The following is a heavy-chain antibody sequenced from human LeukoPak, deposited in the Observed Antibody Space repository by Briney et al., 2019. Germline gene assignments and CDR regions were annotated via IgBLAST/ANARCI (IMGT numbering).Heavy chain of an antibody. CDR2: ISSSSSYT. Sequence: GGSLRLSCAASGFTFSDYYMSWIRQAPGTGLEWVSYISSSSSYTNYADSVKGRFTISRDNAKNSLYLQMNSLRAEDTAVYYCARDHGDPYYYGMDVWGKGTTVTVSS. CDR1: GFTFSDYY. D-gene: IGHD3-10*01. J-gene: IGHJ6*04. CDR3: ARDHGDPYYYGMDV. V-gene: IGHV3-11*06.